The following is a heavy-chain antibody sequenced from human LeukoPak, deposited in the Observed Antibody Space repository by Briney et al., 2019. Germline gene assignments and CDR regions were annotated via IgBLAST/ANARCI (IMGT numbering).Heavy chain of an antibody. Sequence: SETLSLTCAVYGVSFSGYYWSWIRQPPGKGLEWIGEINHSGSTNYNPSLKSRVTISVDTSKNQFSLKLSSVTAADTAVYYCARLVLLWFGEFPKPKNWFDPWGQGTLVTVSS. CDR1: GVSFSGYY. CDR3: ARLVLLWFGEFPKPKNWFDP. J-gene: IGHJ5*02. D-gene: IGHD3-10*01. V-gene: IGHV4-34*01. CDR2: INHSGST.